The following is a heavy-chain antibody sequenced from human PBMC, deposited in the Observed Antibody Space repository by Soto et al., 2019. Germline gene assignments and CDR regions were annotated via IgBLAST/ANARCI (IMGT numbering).Heavy chain of an antibody. CDR1: GGSISSYY. V-gene: IGHV4-59*01. J-gene: IGHJ4*02. CDR2: IYYSGST. D-gene: IGHD6-19*01. Sequence: SETLSLTCTVSGGSISSYYWSWIRQPPGKGLEWIGYIYYSGSTNYNPSLKSRVTISVDTSKNQFSLKLSSVTAADTAVYYCARAPRRISSGWYYFDYWGQGTLVTVSS. CDR3: ARAPRRISSGWYYFDY.